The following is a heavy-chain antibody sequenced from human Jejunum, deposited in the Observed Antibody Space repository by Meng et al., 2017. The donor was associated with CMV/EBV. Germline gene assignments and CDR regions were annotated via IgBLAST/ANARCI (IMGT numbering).Heavy chain of an antibody. Sequence: QITLKESGPTRVKPAQTLTLTCTFSGFLLTSDPVCVGWIRQPPGKALEWLAFIDWDDDKRYNPSLKSRLTITKDTSKDEVVLTVTGMDPVDTGTYYCAHRRDSSGNWDGGDFDYWGQGTLVTVSS. CDR3: AHRRDSSGNWDGGDFDY. J-gene: IGHJ4*02. CDR1: GFLLTSDPVC. CDR2: IDWDDDK. D-gene: IGHD4-23*01. V-gene: IGHV2-5*02.